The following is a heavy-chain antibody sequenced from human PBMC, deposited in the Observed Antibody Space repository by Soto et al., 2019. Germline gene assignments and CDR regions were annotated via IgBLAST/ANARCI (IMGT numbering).Heavy chain of an antibody. D-gene: IGHD3-22*01. CDR1: GFTFSSYG. CDR3: AKPLYYDSSGYLYYFDY. J-gene: IGHJ4*02. CDR2: IWYDGSNK. V-gene: IGHV3-30*02. Sequence: GGSLRLSCAASGFTFSSYGMHWVRQAPGKGLEWVAVIWYDGSNKYYADSVKGRFTISGDNSKNTLYLQMNSLRAEDTAVYYFAKPLYYDSSGYLYYFDYWGQGTLVTVSS.